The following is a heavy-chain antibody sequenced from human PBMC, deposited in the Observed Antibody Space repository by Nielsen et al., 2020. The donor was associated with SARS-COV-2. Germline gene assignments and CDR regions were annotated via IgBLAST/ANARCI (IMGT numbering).Heavy chain of an antibody. CDR3: ARGRYCSSTSCYSPSSYYYMDV. J-gene: IGHJ6*03. CDR1: GFTVSSNY. D-gene: IGHD2-2*01. V-gene: IGHV3-53*04. Sequence: GESLKISCAASGFTVSSNYMSWVRQAPGKGLEWVSVIYSGGSTYYADSVKGRFTISRHNSKNTLYLQMNSLRAEDTAVYYCARGRYCSSTSCYSPSSYYYMDVWGKGTTVTVSS. CDR2: IYSGGST.